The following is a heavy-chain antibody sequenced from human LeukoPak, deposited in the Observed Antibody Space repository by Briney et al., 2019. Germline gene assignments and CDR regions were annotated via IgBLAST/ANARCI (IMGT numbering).Heavy chain of an antibody. CDR1: GYTFTSYY. CDR3: ARVQVGDFWSGYPDY. Sequence: ASVTVSCKASGYTFTSYYMHWVRQAPGQGLEWMGIINPSGGSTSYAQKFQGRVTMTRDMSTSTVYMELSSLRAEDTAVYYCARVQVGDFWSGYPDYWGQGTLVTASS. J-gene: IGHJ4*02. CDR2: INPSGGST. D-gene: IGHD3-3*01. V-gene: IGHV1-46*01.